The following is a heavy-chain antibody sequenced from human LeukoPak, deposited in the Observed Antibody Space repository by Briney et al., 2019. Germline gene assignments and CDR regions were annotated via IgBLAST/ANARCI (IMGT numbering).Heavy chain of an antibody. D-gene: IGHD1-14*01. J-gene: IGHJ4*02. CDR1: GGSISSSSYY. V-gene: IGHV4-39*01. CDR2: IYYTGTT. Sequence: SETLSLTCTVSGGSISSSSYYWGWLRQPPGKGLEWIGSIYYTGTTYYNPSLKSRVTISVDTSKNQFSLKLSSVTAADTAVYYCTTGNYWGQGTLVTVSS. CDR3: TTGNY.